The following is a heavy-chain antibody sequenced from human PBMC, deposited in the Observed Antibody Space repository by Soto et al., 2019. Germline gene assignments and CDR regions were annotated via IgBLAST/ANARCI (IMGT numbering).Heavy chain of an antibody. J-gene: IGHJ4*02. Sequence: SETLSLTCTVSGGSISSSSYYWGWIRQPPGKGLEWIGSIYYSGSTYYNPSLKSRVTISVDTSKNQFSLKLSSVTAADTAVYYCARVLAARASRDFDYWGQGTLVTVSS. V-gene: IGHV4-39*07. CDR1: GGSISSSSYY. CDR2: IYYSGST. D-gene: IGHD6-6*01. CDR3: ARVLAARASRDFDY.